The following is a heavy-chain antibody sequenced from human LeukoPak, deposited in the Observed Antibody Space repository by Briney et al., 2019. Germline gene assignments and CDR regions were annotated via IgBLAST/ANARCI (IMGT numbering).Heavy chain of an antibody. CDR1: GFTFTSSA. J-gene: IGHJ6*02. V-gene: IGHV1-58*02. CDR3: AADGVVVAATSSPHYYYYGMDV. D-gene: IGHD2-15*01. Sequence: GTSVKVSCKASGFTFTSSAMQWVRQARGQRLEWIGRIVVGSGNTNYAQKFQERVTITRDMSTSTAYMELSSLRSEDTAVYYCAADGVVVAATSSPHYYYYGMDVWGQGTTVTVSS. CDR2: IVVGSGNT.